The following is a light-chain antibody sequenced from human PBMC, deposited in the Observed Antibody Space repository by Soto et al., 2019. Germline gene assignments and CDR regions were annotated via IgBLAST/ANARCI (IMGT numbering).Light chain of an antibody. Sequence: QSVLAQPASVSGSPGQSSTISCTGTSSDVGGYNYVSWYQQHPGKAPKLMIYDVSNRPSGVSNRFSGSKSGNTASLTISGLQAEDEADYYCSSYTSSSTPYYVFGTGTKVTVL. V-gene: IGLV2-14*01. J-gene: IGLJ1*01. CDR2: DVS. CDR1: SSDVGGYNY. CDR3: SSYTSSSTPYYV.